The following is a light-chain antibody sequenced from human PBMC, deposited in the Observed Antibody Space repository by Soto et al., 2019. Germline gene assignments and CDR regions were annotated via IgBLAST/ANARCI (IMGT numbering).Light chain of an antibody. CDR2: AAS. CDR1: QSISRD. Sequence: DIQMTQSPSSLSASVGDRVTITCRASQSISRDLNWYQQKPGKAPQLLIYAASSLQSGVPSRFSGSGSGTDFTLTISSLQPEDFATYYCQQSYSTPPWTFGQGTKVEIK. J-gene: IGKJ1*01. V-gene: IGKV1-39*01. CDR3: QQSYSTPPWT.